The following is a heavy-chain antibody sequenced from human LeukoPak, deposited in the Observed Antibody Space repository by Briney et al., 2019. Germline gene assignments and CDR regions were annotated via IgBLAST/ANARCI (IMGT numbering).Heavy chain of an antibody. D-gene: IGHD1-1*01. J-gene: IGHJ4*02. Sequence: SETLSLTCTVSGDSISSYYWSWIRQPPGKGLEWIGYIYSSGDTKYNHSLKSRLTMSLDTSKNQFSLKLTSVTAADTAVYYCARYRYNWYFFDSWGQGTLVTVSS. V-gene: IGHV4-59*01. CDR2: IYSSGDT. CDR3: ARYRYNWYFFDS. CDR1: GDSISSYY.